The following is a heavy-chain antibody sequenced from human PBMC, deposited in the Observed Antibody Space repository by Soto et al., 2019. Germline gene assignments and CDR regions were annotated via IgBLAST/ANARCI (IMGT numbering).Heavy chain of an antibody. CDR1: GFTFSSYG. CDR2: ISAGGSSI. V-gene: IGHV3-48*01. CDR3: ARSGNYRLDC. D-gene: IGHD1-26*01. Sequence: GGSLRLSCAASGFTFSSYGMNWVRQAPGKGLEWISYISAGGSSIYYADSVKGRFTISRDNAKNSLYLQINSLRAEDTALYYCARSGNYRLDCWGQGTLVTVSS. J-gene: IGHJ4*02.